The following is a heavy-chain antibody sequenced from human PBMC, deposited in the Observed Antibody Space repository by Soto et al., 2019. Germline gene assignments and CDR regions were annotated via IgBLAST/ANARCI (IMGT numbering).Heavy chain of an antibody. CDR2: INPSGGST. CDR3: ARAGHNIVATIQFRHRGAHGFDI. V-gene: IGHV1-46*01. D-gene: IGHD5-12*01. Sequence: ASVKVSCKASGYTFTSYYMHWVRQAPGQGLEWMGIINPSGGSTSYAQKFQGRVTMTRDTSTSTAYMELSSLRSEDTAVYYCARAGHNIVATIQFRHRGAHGFDIWGQGTMVTVSS. CDR1: GYTFTSYY. J-gene: IGHJ3*02.